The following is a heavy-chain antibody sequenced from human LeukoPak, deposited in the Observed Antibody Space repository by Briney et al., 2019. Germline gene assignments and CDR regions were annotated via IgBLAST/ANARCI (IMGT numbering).Heavy chain of an antibody. V-gene: IGHV3-23*01. J-gene: IGHJ5*02. CDR3: AKEMFGELLFGPRFSP. D-gene: IGHD3-10*02. CDR1: GFAFSSYA. Sequence: GGSLRLSCAASGFAFSSYAMSWVRQSPGKGLEWVAGISGSAGSTNHADSVKGRFTISRDNSKNTLHLQMNSLRAEDTAVYYSAKEMFGELLFGPRFSPWGQGTLVTVSS. CDR2: ISGSAGST.